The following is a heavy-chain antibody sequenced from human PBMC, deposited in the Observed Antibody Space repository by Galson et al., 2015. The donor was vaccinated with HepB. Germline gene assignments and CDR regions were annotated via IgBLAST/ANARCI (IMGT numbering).Heavy chain of an antibody. CDR2: IYYSGST. Sequence: SETLSLTCTVSGGSISSSSYYWGWIRQPPGKGLEWIGSIYYSGSTYYNPSLKSRVTISVDTSKNQFSLKLSSVTAADTAVYYCARPLDGYPGSVLDYWGQGTLVTVSS. J-gene: IGHJ4*02. D-gene: IGHD5-24*01. CDR1: GGSISSSSYY. V-gene: IGHV4-39*01. CDR3: ARPLDGYPGSVLDY.